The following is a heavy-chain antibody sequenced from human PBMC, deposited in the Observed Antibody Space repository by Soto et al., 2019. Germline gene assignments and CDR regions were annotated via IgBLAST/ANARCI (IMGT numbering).Heavy chain of an antibody. Sequence: PGRSLTLSDARSGFNVRSYYMSWILQTPGKGLEWVSYISSSGSTIYYADSVKGRFTISRDNTKNSLYLQMNSLRAEDTAVYYCTRVVYYDSSAFGLWGQGTMVTVSS. CDR2: ISSSGSTI. CDR3: TRVVYYDSSAFGL. CDR1: GFNVRSYY. V-gene: IGHV3-11*04. D-gene: IGHD3-22*01. J-gene: IGHJ3*01.